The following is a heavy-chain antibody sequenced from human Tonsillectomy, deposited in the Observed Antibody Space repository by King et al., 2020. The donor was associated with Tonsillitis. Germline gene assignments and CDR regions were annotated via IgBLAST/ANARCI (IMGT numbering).Heavy chain of an antibody. CDR1: GGSMITTDYY. CDR3: ATQGGRGYDILTGYPIEY. D-gene: IGHD3-9*01. Sequence: QLQESGPGLLKPSETLSLTCIVSGGSMITTDYYWGWFRQPPGQGLEWIGSIFYSGDAYYNPSLKRRVTISVDTPKSQFSLKLNSVTAADTALYYCATQGGRGYDILTGYPIEYWGQGTLVTVSS. V-gene: IGHV4-39*07. J-gene: IGHJ4*02. CDR2: IFYSGDA.